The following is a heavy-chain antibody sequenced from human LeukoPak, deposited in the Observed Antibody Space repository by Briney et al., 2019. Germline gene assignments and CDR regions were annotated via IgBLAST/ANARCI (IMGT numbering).Heavy chain of an antibody. J-gene: IGHJ4*02. V-gene: IGHV4-59*01. CDR3: ARDVSEGSGSYSYRDDY. Sequence: PSETLSLTCTVSGESISGFYWTCIRQPPGKGLEWIGYIYYSGSTNYNPSLKSRVTISVDTSKNQFSLKLSSVTAADTAVYYCARDVSEGSGSYSYRDDYWGQGTLVTVSS. CDR1: GESISGFY. D-gene: IGHD3-10*01. CDR2: IYYSGST.